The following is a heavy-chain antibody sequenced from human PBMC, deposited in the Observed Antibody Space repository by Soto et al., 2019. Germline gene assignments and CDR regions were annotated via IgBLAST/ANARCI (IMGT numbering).Heavy chain of an antibody. Sequence: EVRLLESGGXXVKPGGSLRLSCATSGLTFSNYAMSWVRQAPGGGLEWVSSMSGSSSTTYYADSVRGRFTISRDRSKNTLYLQMSSLRAEDTALYYCAKNQELELPRVIDFWGQGTLVTVSS. CDR1: GLTFSNYA. CDR3: AKNQELELPRVIDF. J-gene: IGHJ4*02. D-gene: IGHD1-7*01. CDR2: MSGSSSTT. V-gene: IGHV3-23*01.